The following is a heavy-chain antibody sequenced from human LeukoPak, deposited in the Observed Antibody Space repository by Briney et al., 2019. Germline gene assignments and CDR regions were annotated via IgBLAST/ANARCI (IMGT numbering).Heavy chain of an antibody. CDR1: GFTFSSYA. CDR3: AKAPVTTCSGAYCYPFDY. D-gene: IGHD2-21*01. CDR2: ISASDGST. V-gene: IGHV3-23*01. Sequence: GGSLRLSCAASGFTFSSYAMSWVRQAPGKGLEWVSAISASDGSTYYADSVKGRFTISRDNSRNTLYLQMNSLRAEDTAVYYCAKAPVTTCSGAYCYPFDYWGQGTLVTVSS. J-gene: IGHJ4*02.